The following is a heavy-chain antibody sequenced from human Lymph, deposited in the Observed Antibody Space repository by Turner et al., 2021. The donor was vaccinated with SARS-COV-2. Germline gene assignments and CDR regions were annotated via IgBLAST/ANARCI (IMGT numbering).Heavy chain of an antibody. CDR2: FYKIGSI. CDR3: ARHQGSTSGYDHGMNV. CDR1: GGPISSTS. Sequence: QVQLLESGPGLVRPSETLSLTCTVSGGPISSTSWSWIRQSPGRGLEWIGYFYKIGSIDYNPTLRSRVTISVDTSKNQLSLNLISVTAADTAVYYCARHQGSTSGYDHGMNVWGQGTAVIVSS. D-gene: IGHD1-1*01. J-gene: IGHJ6*02. V-gene: IGHV4-59*08.